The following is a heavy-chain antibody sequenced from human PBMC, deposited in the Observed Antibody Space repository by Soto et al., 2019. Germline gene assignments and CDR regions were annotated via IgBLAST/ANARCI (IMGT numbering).Heavy chain of an antibody. CDR2: ISAYNGNT. CDR3: ARDRVLGYFDWSTPPYGMDV. J-gene: IGHJ6*02. Sequence: ASVKVSCKASGYTFTSYGISWVRQAPGQGLEWMGWISAYNGNTNYAQKLQGRVTMTTDTSTSTAYMVLRRLRSDDAAVYYCARDRVLGYFDWSTPPYGMDVWGQGTTVTVSS. V-gene: IGHV1-18*01. CDR1: GYTFTSYG. D-gene: IGHD3-9*01.